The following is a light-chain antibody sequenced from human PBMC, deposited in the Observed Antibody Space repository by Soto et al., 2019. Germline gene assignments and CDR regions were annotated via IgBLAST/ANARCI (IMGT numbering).Light chain of an antibody. Sequence: EIVLTQSPGTLSLSPGERATLSCRASQSVNSYSLVWYQRKPGQPPRLLVWGASNRATDIPYRFSGSGSGTDFTLTITNLEPEDFAVYYCQQYGSSPPTFGQGTRVEVK. CDR2: GAS. V-gene: IGKV3-20*01. CDR3: QQYGSSPPT. CDR1: QSVNSYS. J-gene: IGKJ1*01.